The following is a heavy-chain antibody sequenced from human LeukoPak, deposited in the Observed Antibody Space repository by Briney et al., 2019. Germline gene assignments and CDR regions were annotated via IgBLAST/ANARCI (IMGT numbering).Heavy chain of an antibody. D-gene: IGHD6-19*01. Sequence: SVKVFCKASGGTFSSYAISWVRQAPGQGLEWMGGIIPIFGTANYAQKFQGRVTITADESTSTAYMELSSLRSEDTAVYYCARKSIAVAGTDYWGQGTLVTVSS. J-gene: IGHJ4*02. CDR2: IIPIFGTA. CDR1: GGTFSSYA. V-gene: IGHV1-69*13. CDR3: ARKSIAVAGTDY.